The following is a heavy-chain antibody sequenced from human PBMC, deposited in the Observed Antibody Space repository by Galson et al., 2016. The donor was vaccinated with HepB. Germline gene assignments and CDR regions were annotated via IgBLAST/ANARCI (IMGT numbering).Heavy chain of an antibody. CDR2: TYYRTRWHN. D-gene: IGHD3-3*01. CDR1: GDSVSSNNAA. J-gene: IGHJ4*02. Sequence: CAISGDSVSSNNAAWNWIRQSPSRGLEWLGGTYYRTRWHNEYALSVKSRITINPDTSRNQSSLQLNSVTPEDTAVYYCARDNDFWSGPDFDYWGQGTRVAVSS. CDR3: ARDNDFWSGPDFDY. V-gene: IGHV6-1*01.